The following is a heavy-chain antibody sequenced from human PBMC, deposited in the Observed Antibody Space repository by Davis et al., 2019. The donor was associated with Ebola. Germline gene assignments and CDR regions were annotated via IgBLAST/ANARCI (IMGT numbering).Heavy chain of an antibody. J-gene: IGHJ6*04. CDR3: AGSLAGSDYYGMDV. V-gene: IGHV3-72*01. Sequence: GESLKTSCAASGFTLSDHYMDWVRQAPGKGLEWVGRSRNKANGDTTEYAASVKDRFTISRDDSKNSLYLQMNSLKTEDTAVYYCAGSLAGSDYYGMDVWGKGTTVTVSS. D-gene: IGHD3-3*02. CDR2: SRNKANGDTT. CDR1: GFTLSDHY.